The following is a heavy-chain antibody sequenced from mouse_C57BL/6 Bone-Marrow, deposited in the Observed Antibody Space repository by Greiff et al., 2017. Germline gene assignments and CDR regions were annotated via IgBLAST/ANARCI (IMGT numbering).Heavy chain of an antibody. D-gene: IGHD2-10*01. J-gene: IGHJ4*01. CDR3: ASPTMTSYYYAMDY. CDR2: IWGVGST. V-gene: IGHV2-6*01. Sequence: VQVVESGPGLVAPSQSLSITCTVSGFSLTSYGVDWVRQSPGKGLEWLGVIWGVGSTNYNSALKSRLSISKDNSKSQVFLKMNSLQTDDTAMYYCASPTMTSYYYAMDYWGQGTSVTVSS. CDR1: GFSLTSYG.